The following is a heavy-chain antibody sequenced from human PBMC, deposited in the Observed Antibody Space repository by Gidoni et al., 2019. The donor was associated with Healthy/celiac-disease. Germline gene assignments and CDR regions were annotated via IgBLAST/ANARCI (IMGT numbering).Heavy chain of an antibody. CDR1: GYTFTSYG. CDR2: IRAYNGNT. J-gene: IGHJ4*02. Sequence: QVQLVQSGAEVKKPGASVKVSCKASGYTFTSYGISWGRQAPGQGLEWMGWIRAYNGNTNYEQKLKGRVNKTKDTSTSTAYMELRSLRSDDTAVNYCERDYGDYGTLFDDWGQGTLVTVSS. D-gene: IGHD4-17*01. V-gene: IGHV1-18*01. CDR3: ERDYGDYGTLFDD.